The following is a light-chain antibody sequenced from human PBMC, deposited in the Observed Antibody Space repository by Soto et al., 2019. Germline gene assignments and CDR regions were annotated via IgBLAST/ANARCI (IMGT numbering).Light chain of an antibody. J-gene: IGKJ5*01. CDR2: DTS. Sequence: EIVLTQSPATLSLSPGERATLSCRASQSVSSYLAWYQQRPGQAPRLLIFDTSNRATDIPARFSGSGSGTDFTLTISGLESEDFAVYYCQQRTNRPPITFGQGTRLEIK. CDR1: QSVSSY. CDR3: QQRTNRPPIT. V-gene: IGKV3-11*01.